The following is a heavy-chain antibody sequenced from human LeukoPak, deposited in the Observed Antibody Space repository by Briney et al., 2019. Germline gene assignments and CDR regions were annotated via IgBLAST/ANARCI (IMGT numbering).Heavy chain of an antibody. CDR2: INGSGGST. D-gene: IGHD7-27*01. V-gene: IGHV3-23*01. CDR3: AKDWSNWGSLYYYYMDV. Sequence: GGSLRLSCAASGFTFSSYAMSWVRQAPGKGLEWVSAINGSGGSTYYADSVKGRFTISRDNSKNTLYLQMNSLRAEDTAVYYCAKDWSNWGSLYYYYMDVWGKGTTVTVSS. CDR1: GFTFSSYA. J-gene: IGHJ6*03.